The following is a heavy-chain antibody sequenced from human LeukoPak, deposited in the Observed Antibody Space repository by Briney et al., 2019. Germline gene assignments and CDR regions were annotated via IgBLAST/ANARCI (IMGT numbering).Heavy chain of an antibody. CDR3: ASKFPYCSGGSCAL. CDR2: ISPDGDRE. J-gene: IGHJ4*02. Sequence: GGSLRLSCAASGLTFSSHWMSWVRQAPGQGLEWVANISPDGDRENYVDSVKGRFSISRDNAKNSLFLQIHSLSAEDTAVYYCASKFPYCSGGSCALGGQGTLVTVSS. D-gene: IGHD2-15*01. CDR1: GLTFSSHW. V-gene: IGHV3-7*01.